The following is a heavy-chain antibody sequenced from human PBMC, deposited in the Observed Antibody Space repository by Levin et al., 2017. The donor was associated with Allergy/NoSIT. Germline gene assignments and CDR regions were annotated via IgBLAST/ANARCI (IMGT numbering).Heavy chain of an antibody. CDR1: GYSFTSYW. V-gene: IGHV5-51*01. J-gene: IGHJ6*02. CDR3: ARRTVAGTKATESYGMDV. CDR2: IYPGDSDI. D-gene: IGHD6-19*01. Sequence: GESLKISCKGSGYSFTSYWIGWVRQMPGKGLEWMGIIYPGDSDIRYSPSFQGQVTISADKSISTAYLQWSSLKASDTAMYYCARRTVAGTKATESYGMDVWGQGTTVTVSS.